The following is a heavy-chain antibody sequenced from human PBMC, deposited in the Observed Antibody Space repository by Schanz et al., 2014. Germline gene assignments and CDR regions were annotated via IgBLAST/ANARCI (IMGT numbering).Heavy chain of an antibody. CDR3: ARSGSSNWYVFDY. CDR1: GYTFSDYY. D-gene: IGHD6-13*01. Sequence: QVQLVQSGAEVKKPGASVKVSCKASGYTFSDYYIHWVRQAPGQGLEWMGWINPNTGGTNFAQKFQGRVTITRDTLASTAYMEVSSLRSEDTAVYYCARSGSSNWYVFDYWGQGTLVTVSS. J-gene: IGHJ4*02. CDR2: INPNTGGT. V-gene: IGHV1-2*02.